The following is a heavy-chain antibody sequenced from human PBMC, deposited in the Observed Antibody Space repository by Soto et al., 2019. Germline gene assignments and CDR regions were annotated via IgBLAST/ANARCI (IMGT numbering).Heavy chain of an antibody. CDR1: GFTFSSYG. D-gene: IGHD5-12*01. J-gene: IGHJ6*01. V-gene: IGHV3-30*18. CDR3: AKIRSGYDYYYYGMDV. CDR2: ISYDGSNK. Sequence: QVQLVESGGGVVQPGRSLRLSCAASGFTFSSYGMHWVRQAPGKGLEWVAVISYDGSNKYYADSVKGRFTISRDNSKNTLYLQMNSLRAEDTAVYYCAKIRSGYDYYYYGMDVW.